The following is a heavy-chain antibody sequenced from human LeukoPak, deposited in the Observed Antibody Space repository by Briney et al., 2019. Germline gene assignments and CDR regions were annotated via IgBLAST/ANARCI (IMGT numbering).Heavy chain of an antibody. CDR3: ARVPIAAAGMQS. J-gene: IGHJ4*02. CDR1: GYSLSSGYY. V-gene: IGHV4-38-2*02. Sequence: SETLSLTCTVSGYSLSSGYYWGWIRQPPGKGLEWIGSIYHSGSAYYNPSLKSRVTISVDTSKNQFFLKLSSVTGADTAVYYCARVPIAAAGMQSWGQGTLVTVSS. CDR2: IYHSGSA. D-gene: IGHD6-13*01.